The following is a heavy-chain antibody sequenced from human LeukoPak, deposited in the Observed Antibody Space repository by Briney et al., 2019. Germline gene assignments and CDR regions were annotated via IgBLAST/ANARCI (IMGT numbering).Heavy chain of an antibody. Sequence: GGSLRLSCAASRFTFSSYWMSWVRQAPGEGLEWVAKINQDGTEKAYVDSVRGRFTISRDNAKNSLFLQMNSLRAEDTAVYYCARAINFIVGATFDYWGQGTLVTVSS. V-gene: IGHV3-7*03. D-gene: IGHD1-26*01. CDR3: ARAINFIVGATFDY. CDR2: INQDGTEK. CDR1: RFTFSSYW. J-gene: IGHJ4*02.